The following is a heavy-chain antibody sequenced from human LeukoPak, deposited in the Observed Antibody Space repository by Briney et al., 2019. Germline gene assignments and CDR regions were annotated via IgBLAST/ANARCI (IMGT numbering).Heavy chain of an antibody. CDR1: GGSISSYY. CDR3: ARVTGYMIEDYFDY. J-gene: IGHJ4*02. D-gene: IGHD3-22*01. CDR2: IYYSGST. Sequence: PSETLSLTCTVSGGSISSYYWSWIRQPPGKGLEWVGYIYYSGSTNYNPSLKSRVTISVDTSKNQFSLRLSSVAAADTAVYYCARVTGYMIEDYFDYWGQGTLVTVSS. V-gene: IGHV4-59*01.